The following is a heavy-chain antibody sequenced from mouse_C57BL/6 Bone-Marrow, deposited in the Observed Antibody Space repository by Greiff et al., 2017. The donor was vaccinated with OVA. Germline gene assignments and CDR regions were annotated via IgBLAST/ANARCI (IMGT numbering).Heavy chain of an antibody. CDR3: ARGNWDGFDY. CDR2: IYPGGGYT. CDR1: GYTFTNYW. D-gene: IGHD4-1*01. V-gene: IGHV1-63*01. J-gene: IGHJ2*01. Sequence: QVQLQQSGAELVRPGTSVKMSCKASGYTFTNYWIGWAKQRPGHGLEWIGDIYPGGGYTNYNEKFKGKATLTADKSSSTAYMQFSSLTSEDSAIYYCARGNWDGFDYWGQGTTLTVSS.